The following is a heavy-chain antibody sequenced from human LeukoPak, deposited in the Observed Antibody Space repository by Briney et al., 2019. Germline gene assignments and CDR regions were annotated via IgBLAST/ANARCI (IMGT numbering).Heavy chain of an antibody. CDR3: ARGGVGLTAMVGPFDY. J-gene: IGHJ4*02. V-gene: IGHV3-64*01. D-gene: IGHD5-18*01. Sequence: TGGSLRLSCTASGFTFSSYAMHWVRQAPGKGLEYVSAISSNGGSTYYANSVKGRFTISRDNSKNTLYLQMGSLRPEDMAVYYCARGGVGLTAMVGPFDYWGQGTLVTVSS. CDR2: ISSNGGST. CDR1: GFTFSSYA.